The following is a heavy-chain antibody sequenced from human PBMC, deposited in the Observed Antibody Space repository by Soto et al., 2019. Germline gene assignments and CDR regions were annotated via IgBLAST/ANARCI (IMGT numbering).Heavy chain of an antibody. V-gene: IGHV3-21*01. CDR3: ARAGHVRAFDI. J-gene: IGHJ3*02. Sequence: GGSLRLSCAASGFTFSSYSMNWVRQAPGKGLEWVSSTSSSSSYIYYADSVKGRFTISRDNAKNSLYLQMNSLRAEDTAVYYCARAGHVRAFDIWGQGTMVTVSS. CDR1: GFTFSSYS. CDR2: TSSSSSYI.